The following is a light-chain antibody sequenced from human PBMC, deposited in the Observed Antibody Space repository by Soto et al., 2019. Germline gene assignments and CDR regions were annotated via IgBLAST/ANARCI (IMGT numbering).Light chain of an antibody. CDR1: SSDVGSYNY. Sequence: QSALTQPASVSGSPGQSITISCTGTSSDVGSYNYVSWYQQFPDKAPKLILYEVSNRPSGISSRFSGFRSGSTASLKVSGLQPEDDGHYYCVSYTTTGALVFGGGTKLTVL. V-gene: IGLV2-14*01. CDR3: VSYTTTGALV. CDR2: EVS. J-gene: IGLJ2*01.